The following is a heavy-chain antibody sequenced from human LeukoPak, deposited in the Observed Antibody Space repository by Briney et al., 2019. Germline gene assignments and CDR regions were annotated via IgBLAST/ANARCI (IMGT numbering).Heavy chain of an antibody. CDR1: GYTFTGYY. Sequence: ASVKVSCKASGYTFTGYYMHWVRQAPGQGLEWMGWINPNSGGTNYAQKFQGRVTMTRDTSISTAYMELSRLRSDDTAAYYCAREKESTVVTPGMRYWGQGTLVTVSS. CDR3: AREKESTVVTPGMRY. V-gene: IGHV1-2*02. D-gene: IGHD4-23*01. J-gene: IGHJ4*02. CDR2: INPNSGGT.